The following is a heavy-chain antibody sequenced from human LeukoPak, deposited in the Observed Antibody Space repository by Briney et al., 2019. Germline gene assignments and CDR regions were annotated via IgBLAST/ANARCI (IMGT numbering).Heavy chain of an antibody. CDR2: IIPIFGTA. CDR3: ARTRRDGYNFPSFGFDAFDI. D-gene: IGHD5-24*01. V-gene: IGHV1-69*06. Sequence: SVKVSCKASGYTFTSYGISWVRQAPGQGLEWMGGIIPIFGTANYAQKFQGRVTITADKSTSTAYMELSSLRSEDTAVYYCARTRRDGYNFPSFGFDAFDIWGQGTMVTVSS. CDR1: GYTFTSYG. J-gene: IGHJ3*02.